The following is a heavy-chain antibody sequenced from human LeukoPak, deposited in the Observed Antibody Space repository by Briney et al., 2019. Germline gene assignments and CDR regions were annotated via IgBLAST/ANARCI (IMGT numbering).Heavy chain of an antibody. Sequence: SETLSLTCTVSGGSISSSSYYWGWIRQPPGKGLEWIGEINHSGSTNYNLSLKSRVTISVDTSKNQFSLKLSSVTAADTAVYYCARGLGVRGVIITYNWFDPWGQGTLVTVSS. J-gene: IGHJ5*02. CDR3: ARGLGVRGVIITYNWFDP. CDR2: INHSGST. V-gene: IGHV4-39*07. D-gene: IGHD3-10*01. CDR1: GGSISSSSYY.